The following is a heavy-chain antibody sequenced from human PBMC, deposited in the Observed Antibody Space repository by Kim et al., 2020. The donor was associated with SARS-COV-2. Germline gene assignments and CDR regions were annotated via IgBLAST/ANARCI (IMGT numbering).Heavy chain of an antibody. D-gene: IGHD6-13*01. V-gene: IGHV3-66*02. CDR1: GFTVSSNY. J-gene: IGHJ6*02. CDR2: IYSGGST. Sequence: GGSLRLSCAASGFTVSSNYMSWVRQAPGKGLEWVAVIYSGGSTYYADSVKGRFTISRDNSKNTLYLQMNSLRAEDTAVYYCARDKGSSSWYHPYYYYGMDGWGQGNTVTVSS. CDR3: ARDKGSSSWYHPYYYYGMDG.